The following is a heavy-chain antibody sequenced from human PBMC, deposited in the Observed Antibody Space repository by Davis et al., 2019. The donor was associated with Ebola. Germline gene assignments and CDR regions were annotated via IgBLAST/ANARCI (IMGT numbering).Heavy chain of an antibody. CDR2: ISWNSGSI. D-gene: IGHD5-18*01. CDR3: AKDARSGYSYGYEMDY. J-gene: IGHJ4*02. Sequence: GGSLRLSCAASRFTFPDYSMHWVRQPPGKGLEWVSGISWNSGSIGYADSVKGRFTISRDNSKNTLHLQMNSLRAEDTAVYYCAKDARSGYSYGYEMDYWGQGTLVTVSS. V-gene: IGHV3-9*01. CDR1: RFTFPDYS.